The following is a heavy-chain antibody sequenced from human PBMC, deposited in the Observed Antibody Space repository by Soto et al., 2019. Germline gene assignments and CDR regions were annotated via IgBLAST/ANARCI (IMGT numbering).Heavy chain of an antibody. CDR2: TWYDGSTK. D-gene: IGHD6-13*01. CDR3: ARVAGRSSWYLLDFDF. CDR1: GFTFSSYA. Sequence: GGSLRLSCAASGFTFSSYAMHWVRQAPGKGLEWVAATWYDGSTKYYADSVEGRYTVSRDNSKNTLYLQMNSLRDEDTAVYYCARVAGRSSWYLLDFDFWGQGTLVTVSS. J-gene: IGHJ4*02. V-gene: IGHV3-33*01.